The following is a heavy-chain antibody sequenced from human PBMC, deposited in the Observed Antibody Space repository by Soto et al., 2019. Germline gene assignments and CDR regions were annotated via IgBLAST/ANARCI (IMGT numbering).Heavy chain of an antibody. CDR3: AKDRGSSGWVEY. CDR1: GFTFSSYA. Sequence: EVQLLESGGGLGQPGGSLRLSCAASGFTFSSYAMGWVRQAPGKGLEWVSVISGSGDSTYYADSVKGRFTISRDKSKNTLYLQMHRLRAEDSAVYYCAKDRGSSGWVEYWGQGTLVTVSS. V-gene: IGHV3-23*01. D-gene: IGHD6-19*01. J-gene: IGHJ4*02. CDR2: ISGSGDST.